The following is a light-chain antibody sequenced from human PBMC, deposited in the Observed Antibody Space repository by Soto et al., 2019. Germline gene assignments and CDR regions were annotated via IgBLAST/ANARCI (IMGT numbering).Light chain of an antibody. V-gene: IGKV1-33*01. J-gene: IGKJ4*01. CDR1: QDISNY. Sequence: DIQMTQSPSSLSASVGDRVTITCQASQDISNYLNWYQQKPGKAPKLLIYDASNLETGVPSRFTGSGSGTDFTFTISSLQPEDIATYYCQQYDNPSLTFGEGPRWRSN. CDR3: QQYDNPSLT. CDR2: DAS.